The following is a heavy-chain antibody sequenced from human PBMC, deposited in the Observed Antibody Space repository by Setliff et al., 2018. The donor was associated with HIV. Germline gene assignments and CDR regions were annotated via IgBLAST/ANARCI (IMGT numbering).Heavy chain of an antibody. CDR3: ARVRGQMITSGGVIVKGDWFDP. CDR1: GGSFSGYY. D-gene: IGHD3-16*02. V-gene: IGHV4-34*12. J-gene: IGHJ5*02. CDR2: IIHSGST. Sequence: SETLSLTCAVYGGSFSGYYWSWIRQPPGKGLEWIGEIIHSGSTNYNPSLKSRVTISVDTSKNQFSLKLSSVTAADTAVYYCARVRGQMITSGGVIVKGDWFDPWGQGTLVTVSS.